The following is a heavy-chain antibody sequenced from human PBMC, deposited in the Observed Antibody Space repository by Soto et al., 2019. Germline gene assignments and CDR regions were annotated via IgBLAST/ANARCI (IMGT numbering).Heavy chain of an antibody. CDR3: ARGDSTSCYS. Sequence: EVQLVESGGGLVQPGGSLRLSCAGSSLTFSSFWMHCLRQAPGKGLMWVSRIDSDGNNTTYADSVKGRFPISRDNAKNTLYLQMNTLRDEDTAVYYCARGDSTSCYSWGQRMLVTVAS. D-gene: IGHD2-2*01. CDR1: SLTFSSFW. V-gene: IGHV3-74*01. J-gene: IGHJ5*02. CDR2: IDSDGNNT.